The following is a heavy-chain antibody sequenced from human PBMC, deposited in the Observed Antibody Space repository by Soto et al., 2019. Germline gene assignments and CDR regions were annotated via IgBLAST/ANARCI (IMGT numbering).Heavy chain of an antibody. CDR2: ISWDGGST. J-gene: IGHJ4*02. CDR3: AKDLNHYYDSSGWPSPFDY. Sequence: SLRLSCAASGFTFDDYTMHWVRQAPGNGLEWVSLISWDGGSTYYADSVKGRFTISRDNSKNSLYLQMNSLRTEDTALYYCAKDLNHYYDSSGWPSPFDYWGQGTLVTVSS. D-gene: IGHD3-22*01. CDR1: GFTFDDYT. V-gene: IGHV3-43*01.